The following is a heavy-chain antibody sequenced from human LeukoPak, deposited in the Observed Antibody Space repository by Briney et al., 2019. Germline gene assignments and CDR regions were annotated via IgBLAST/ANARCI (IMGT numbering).Heavy chain of an antibody. CDR3: AREAVAADGGFFDY. V-gene: IGHV4-59*01. D-gene: IGHD6-19*01. CDR2: IYYSGST. Sequence: SETLSLTCTVSGGSISSNYWSWVRQPPGKGLEWIGYIYYSGSTNYNPSLKSRVTISVDTSKNQFSLKLSSVTAADTAVYYCAREAVAADGGFFDYWGQGTLVTVSS. CDR1: GGSISSNY. J-gene: IGHJ4*02.